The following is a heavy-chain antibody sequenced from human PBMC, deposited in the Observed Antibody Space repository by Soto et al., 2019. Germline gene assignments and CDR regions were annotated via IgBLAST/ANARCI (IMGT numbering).Heavy chain of an antibody. J-gene: IGHJ4*02. Sequence: SVKVSCKASGGTFSSYAISWVRQAPGQGLEWMGGIIPIFGTANYAQKFQGRVTITADESTSTAYMELSSLRSEDTAVYYCSFYYDSSGYINYFDYWGQGTLVTVSS. V-gene: IGHV1-69*13. D-gene: IGHD3-22*01. CDR1: GGTFSSYA. CDR3: SFYYDSSGYINYFDY. CDR2: IIPIFGTA.